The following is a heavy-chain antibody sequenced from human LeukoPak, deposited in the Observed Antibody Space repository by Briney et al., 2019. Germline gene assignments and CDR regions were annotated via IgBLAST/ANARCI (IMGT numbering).Heavy chain of an antibody. CDR3: ARGYRVRCSSTSCYESGGVYYMDV. CDR2: IYTSGST. J-gene: IGHJ6*03. V-gene: IGHV4-4*07. Sequence: PSETLSLTCTVSAGSISSYYWSWIRQPAGKGLEWIGRIYTSGSTNYNPSLKSRVTMSVDTSKNQFSLKLSSVTAADTAVYYCARGYRVRCSSTSCYESGGVYYMDVWGKGTTVTVSS. D-gene: IGHD2-2*01. CDR1: AGSISSYY.